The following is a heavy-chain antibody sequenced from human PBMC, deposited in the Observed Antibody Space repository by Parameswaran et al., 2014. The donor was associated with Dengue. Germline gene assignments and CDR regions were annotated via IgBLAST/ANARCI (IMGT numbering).Heavy chain of an antibody. CDR3: ARERGYWNGDYYVFLDS. D-gene: IGHD2-15*01. J-gene: IGHJ4*02. CDR2: ISTYRGNT. V-gene: IGHV1-18*01. Sequence: WVRQAPGQGLEWMGRISTYRGNTTSAQKFQGRVTMTTDTSTTTAYMELRSLRSDDTAVYYCARERGYWNGDYYVFLDSWGQGARVTVSS.